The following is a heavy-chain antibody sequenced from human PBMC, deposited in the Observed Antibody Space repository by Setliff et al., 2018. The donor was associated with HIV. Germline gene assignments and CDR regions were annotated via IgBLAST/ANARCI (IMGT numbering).Heavy chain of an antibody. D-gene: IGHD2-15*01. J-gene: IGHJ4*02. V-gene: IGHV3-48*03. CDR1: GFTFDSYE. Sequence: LRLSCAASGFTFDSYEMNWVRQAPGKGLEWISYISHSGYAKFYADSVKGRFTISRDNAKNSLYLQMDSLRADDTAVYYCARDAWWASGDGYYFDYWGLGTLVTVSS. CDR3: ARDAWWASGDGYYFDY. CDR2: ISHSGYAK.